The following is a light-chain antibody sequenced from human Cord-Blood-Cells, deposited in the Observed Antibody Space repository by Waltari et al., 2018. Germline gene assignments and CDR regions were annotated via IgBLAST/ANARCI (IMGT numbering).Light chain of an antibody. Sequence: EIVMTQPPATLSVSPGERATLPCRASQRVSSNLAWYQQKPGQAPRILIYGASTRATGIPARFSGSGSGTECTLTISSLQSEDFAVYYCQQYNNWPPITFGQGTRLEIK. V-gene: IGKV3-15*01. CDR1: QRVSSN. CDR3: QQYNNWPPIT. CDR2: GAS. J-gene: IGKJ5*01.